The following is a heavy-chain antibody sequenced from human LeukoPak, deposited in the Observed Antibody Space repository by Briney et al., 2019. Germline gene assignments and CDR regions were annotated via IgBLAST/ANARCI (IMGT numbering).Heavy chain of an antibody. J-gene: IGHJ3*02. Sequence: GGSLRLSCAASGFTFSSSWMNWVRQSPGKGLEWVANIKEDGTEKYYVDSVKGRFTISRDNSKNTLYLEMNSLRADDTAVYYCARGWGSSVYASAFDIWGQGTMVTISS. CDR1: GFTFSSSW. CDR2: IKEDGTEK. CDR3: ARGWGSSVYASAFDI. V-gene: IGHV3-7*01. D-gene: IGHD3-22*01.